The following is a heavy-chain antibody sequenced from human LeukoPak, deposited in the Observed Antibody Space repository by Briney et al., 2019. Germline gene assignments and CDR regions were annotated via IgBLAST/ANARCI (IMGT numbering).Heavy chain of an antibody. CDR3: ARDRLRYDFWSGYSLFDY. CDR1: GYTFTGYY. D-gene: IGHD3-3*01. CDR2: INPNSGGT. V-gene: IGHV1-2*02. Sequence: ASVKVSCKASGYTFTGYYMHWVRQAPGQGLEWMGWINPNSGGTNYAQKLQGRVTVTTDTSTSTAYMELRSLRSDDTAVYYCARDRLRYDFWSGYSLFDYWGQGTLVTVSS. J-gene: IGHJ4*02.